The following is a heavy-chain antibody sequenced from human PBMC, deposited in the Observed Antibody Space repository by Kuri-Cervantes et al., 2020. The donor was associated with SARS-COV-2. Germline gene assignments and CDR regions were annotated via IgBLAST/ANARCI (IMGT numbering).Heavy chain of an antibody. J-gene: IGHJ6*02. V-gene: IGHV3-33*08. D-gene: IGHD3-10*01. CDR2: IWYDGSNK. CDR3: ARGDYGSGSYGYYYGMDV. Sequence: GESLKISCAASGFTFSSYGMHWVRQAPGKGLEWVAVIWYDGSNKYYADSVKGRFTISRDNSKNTLYLQMNSLRAEDTAVYYCARGDYGSGSYGYYYGMDVWGQGTTVTVSS. CDR1: GFTFSSYG.